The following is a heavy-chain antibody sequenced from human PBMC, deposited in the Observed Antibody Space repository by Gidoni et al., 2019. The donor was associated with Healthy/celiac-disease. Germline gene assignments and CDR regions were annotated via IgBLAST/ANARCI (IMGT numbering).Heavy chain of an antibody. Sequence: QVQLQESGPGLVKPSQTLSLTCPVSGGSISSGSYYWSWIRQPAGKGLEWIGRIYTSGSTNYNPSLKSRVTISVDTSKNQFSLKLSSVTAADTAVYYCALDYGVYWGQGTLVTVSS. V-gene: IGHV4-61*02. CDR1: GGSISSGSYY. CDR3: ALDYGVY. J-gene: IGHJ4*02. CDR2: IYTSGST.